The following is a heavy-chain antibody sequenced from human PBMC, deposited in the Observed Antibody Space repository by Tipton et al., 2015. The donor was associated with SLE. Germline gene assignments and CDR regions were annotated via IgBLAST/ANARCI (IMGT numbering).Heavy chain of an antibody. D-gene: IGHD3-10*01. CDR3: ARGGRTHRGYFEL. V-gene: IGHV3-30*04. CDR2: ISYDGTNK. CDR1: GFTFSIYT. J-gene: IGHJ2*01. Sequence: SLRLSCAASGFTFSIYTMHWVRQAPGKGLEWVAVISYDGTNKYYADSVKGRFIISRDNSRNALYLQMNSLRAEDTAVYYCARGGRTHRGYFELWGRGTLVTVSS.